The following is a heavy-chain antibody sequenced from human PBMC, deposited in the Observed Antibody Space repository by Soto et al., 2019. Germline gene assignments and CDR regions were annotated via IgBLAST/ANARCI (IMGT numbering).Heavy chain of an antibody. D-gene: IGHD3-10*01. V-gene: IGHV1-18*04. J-gene: IGHJ6*02. CDR2: ISAYNGNT. CDR3: AREGTMVRGATYYYYGMDV. Sequence: GASVKVSCKASGYTFTSYGISWVRQAPGQGLEWMGWISAYNGNTNYAQKLQGRVTMTTDTSTSTAYMELRSLRSDDTAVYYCAREGTMVRGATYYYYGMDVWGQGTTVTVSS. CDR1: GYTFTSYG.